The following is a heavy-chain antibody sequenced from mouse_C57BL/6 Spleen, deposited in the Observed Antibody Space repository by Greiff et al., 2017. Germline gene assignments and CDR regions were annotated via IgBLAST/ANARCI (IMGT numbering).Heavy chain of an antibody. Sequence: VQLQQPGAELVRPGTSVKLSCKASGYTFTSYWMHWVKQRPGQGLEWIGVIAPSDSYTNYTQQFTGKATLTVDTSSSTAYMQLSSLTSEDSAVYYGARDYEYDGGYWYIEVWGTETTVTASS. D-gene: IGHD2-4*01. V-gene: IGHV1-59*01. J-gene: IGHJ1*03. CDR2: IAPSDSYT. CDR3: ARDYEYDGGYWYIEV. CDR1: GYTFTSYW.